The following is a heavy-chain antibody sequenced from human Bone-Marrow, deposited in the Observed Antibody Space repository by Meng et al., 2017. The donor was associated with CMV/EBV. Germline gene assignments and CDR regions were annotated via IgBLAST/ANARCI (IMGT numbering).Heavy chain of an antibody. Sequence: GESLKISCAASGFTFSNAWMSWVRQAPGKGLEWVGRIKSKTDGGTTDYAPPVKGRFTISRDDSKNTLYLQMNSLKTEDTAVYYCTTILPYSGSYFFTFWGQGTLVTVSS. CDR2: IKSKTDGGTT. J-gene: IGHJ4*02. CDR1: GFTFSNAW. CDR3: TTILPYSGSYFFTF. D-gene: IGHD1-26*01. V-gene: IGHV3-15*01.